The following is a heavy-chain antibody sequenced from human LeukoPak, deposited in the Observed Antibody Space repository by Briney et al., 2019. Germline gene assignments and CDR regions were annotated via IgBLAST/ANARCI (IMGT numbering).Heavy chain of an antibody. J-gene: IGHJ4*02. V-gene: IGHV4-59*01. CDR1: GGSISNYY. Sequence: KSSETLSLTCTVSGGSISNYYWSWIWQPPGKGLEWIGYIDDSGSTNYNPSLKSRVTISVDTSKNQFSLKLRSVTAADTAVYYCARAGYYDSSGYYHFDYWGQGTLVTVSS. CDR3: ARAGYYDSSGYYHFDY. CDR2: IDDSGST. D-gene: IGHD3-22*01.